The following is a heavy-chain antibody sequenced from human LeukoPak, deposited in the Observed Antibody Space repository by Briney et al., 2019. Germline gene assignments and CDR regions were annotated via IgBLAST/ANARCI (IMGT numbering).Heavy chain of an antibody. CDR2: IFYSGST. CDR1: GGSISSYY. V-gene: IGHV4-59*01. CDR3: ARGGRRDIVAV. Sequence: PSETLSLTCTVSGGSISSYYCNWIRQPPGKGLEWIGNIFYSGSTNYNPSLKSRVTISVDTSKNQFSLKLSSVTAADTAVYYCARGGRRDIVAVWDQETLVTVSS. J-gene: IGHJ4*02. D-gene: IGHD5-12*01.